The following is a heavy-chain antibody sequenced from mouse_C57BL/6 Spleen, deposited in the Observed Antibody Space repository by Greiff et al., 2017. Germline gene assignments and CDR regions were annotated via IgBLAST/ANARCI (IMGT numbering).Heavy chain of an antibody. CDR3: TTPYYSNLYFDY. Sequence: EVQLQQSGAELVRPGASVKLSCTASGFNIKDDYMHWVKQRPEQGLEWIGWIDPENGDTEYASKFQGKATITADTSSNTAYLQLSSLTSEDTAVYYCTTPYYSNLYFDYWGQGTTLTVSS. V-gene: IGHV14-4*01. CDR2: IDPENGDT. D-gene: IGHD2-5*01. CDR1: GFNIKDDY. J-gene: IGHJ2*01.